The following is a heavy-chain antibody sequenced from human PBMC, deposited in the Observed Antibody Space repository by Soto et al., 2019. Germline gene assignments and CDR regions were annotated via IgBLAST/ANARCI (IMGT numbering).Heavy chain of an antibody. J-gene: IGHJ4*02. Sequence: GASVKVSCKASGYTFTGYYMHWVRQAPGQGLEWMGWINPNSGGTNYAQKFQGWVTMTRDTSISTAYMELSRLRSDDTAVYYCARGYDDVLRYFYWLSATYGYYIDYWAQGTLVTVSS. V-gene: IGHV1-2*04. CDR3: ARGYDDVLRYFYWLSATYGYYIDY. D-gene: IGHD3-9*01. CDR1: GYTFTGYY. CDR2: INPNSGGT.